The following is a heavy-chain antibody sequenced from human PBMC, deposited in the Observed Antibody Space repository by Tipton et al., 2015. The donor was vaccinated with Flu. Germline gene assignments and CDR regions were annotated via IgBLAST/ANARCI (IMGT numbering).Heavy chain of an antibody. D-gene: IGHD2-8*01. CDR3: ARGLEWCMVPPLCYYYFYGMDV. J-gene: IGHJ6*02. CDR1: GYTFTSYD. Sequence: QVQLVQSGAEVKKPGASVKVSCKASGYTFTSYDINWVRQATGQGLEWMGWMNPNSGNTGYAQKFQGRVTMTRNTSISTAYMELSSLRSEDTAVYYCARGLEWCMVPPLCYYYFYGMDVWGQGTTVTVSS. CDR2: MNPNSGNT. V-gene: IGHV1-8*01.